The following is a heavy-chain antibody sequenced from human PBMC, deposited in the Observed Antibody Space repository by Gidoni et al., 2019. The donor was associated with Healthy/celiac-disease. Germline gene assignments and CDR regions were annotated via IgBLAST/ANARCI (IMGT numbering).Heavy chain of an antibody. CDR1: GGSISSSSYY. Sequence: QLQLQESGPGLVKPSETLSLTCTVSGGSISSSSYYWGWIRQPPGKGLEWIGSIYYSGSTYYNPSLKSRVTISVDTSKNQFSLKLSSVTAADTAVYYCARVGGQQLVAEVGWFDPWGQGTLVTVSS. J-gene: IGHJ5*02. CDR3: ARVGGQQLVAEVGWFDP. D-gene: IGHD6-13*01. CDR2: IYYSGST. V-gene: IGHV4-39*07.